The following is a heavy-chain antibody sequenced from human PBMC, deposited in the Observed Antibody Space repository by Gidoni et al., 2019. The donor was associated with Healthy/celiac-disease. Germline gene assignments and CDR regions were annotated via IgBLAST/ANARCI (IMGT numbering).Heavy chain of an antibody. CDR3: ARRGDSSFYYYGMDV. Sequence: QVQLQESGPGLVKPSETLSLTCTVSGGSISSYYWSWIRQPPGKGLEWIGYIYYSGGTNYNPSLKSRVTISVDTSKNQFSLKLSSVTAADTAVYYCARRGDSSFYYYGMDVWGQGTTVTVSS. CDR1: GGSISSYY. V-gene: IGHV4-59*08. J-gene: IGHJ6*02. CDR2: IYYSGGT. D-gene: IGHD2-15*01.